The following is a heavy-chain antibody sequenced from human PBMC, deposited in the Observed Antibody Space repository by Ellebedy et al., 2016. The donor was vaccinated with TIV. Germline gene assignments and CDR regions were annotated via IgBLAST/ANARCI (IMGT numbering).Heavy chain of an antibody. CDR2: IRSKAYGGTT. V-gene: IGHV3-49*04. CDR1: GFTFGDYA. Sequence: GESLKISCTASGFTFGDYAMSWVRQAPGKGLEWVGFIRSKAYGGTTEYAASVKGRFTISRDDSKSIAYLQMNSLKTEDTAVYYCTRVSGTIFDLYYYGMDVWGQGTTVTVSS. D-gene: IGHD3-9*01. CDR3: TRVSGTIFDLYYYGMDV. J-gene: IGHJ6*02.